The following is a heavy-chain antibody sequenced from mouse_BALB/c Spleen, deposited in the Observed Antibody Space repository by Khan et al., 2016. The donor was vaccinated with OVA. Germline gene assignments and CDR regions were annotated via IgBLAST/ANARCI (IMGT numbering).Heavy chain of an antibody. D-gene: IGHD1-1*01. CDR3: ARVYGGDFDY. V-gene: IGHV3-2*02. CDR2: IRYSGNT. J-gene: IGHJ2*01. CDR1: GYSITTDYA. Sequence: EVQLQESGPGLVKPSQSLSLTCTFTGYSITTDYAWNWIRQFPGNKLEWMGYIRYSGNTKYNPSLKSRISITRDTSKNQFFLQLKSVTTEDTARYYCARVYGGDFDYWGQGTTLTVSS.